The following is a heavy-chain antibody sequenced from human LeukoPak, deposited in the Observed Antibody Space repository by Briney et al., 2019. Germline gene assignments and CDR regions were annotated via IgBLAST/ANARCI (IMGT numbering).Heavy chain of an antibody. Sequence: SVTLSLTCTVSGGSISHYYWSWIRQPAGKGLQWIGRIYASGDTNYNPSLKSRVTMSVDTSKNQFSLKLSSVTAADTAVYYCARDPPPIPYCGGDCSYYWGQGTLVTVSS. J-gene: IGHJ4*02. V-gene: IGHV4-4*07. CDR3: ARDPPPIPYCGGDCSYY. CDR2: IYASGDT. CDR1: GGSISHYY. D-gene: IGHD2-21*02.